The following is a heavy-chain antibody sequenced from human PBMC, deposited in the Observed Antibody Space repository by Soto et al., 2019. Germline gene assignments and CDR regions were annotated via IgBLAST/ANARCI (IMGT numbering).Heavy chain of an antibody. CDR3: ARSSYYYDSSGYLTSSGAFDI. CDR2: IYHSGST. Sequence: QLQLQESGSGLVKPSQTLSLTCAVSGGSISSGGYSWSWIRQPPGKGLEWSGYIYHSGSTYYNPSLKSRVTISVGRSKNQFSLKLSSVTAADTAVYYCARSSYYYDSSGYLTSSGAFDIWGQGTMVTVSS. J-gene: IGHJ3*02. CDR1: GGSISSGGYS. D-gene: IGHD3-22*01. V-gene: IGHV4-30-2*01.